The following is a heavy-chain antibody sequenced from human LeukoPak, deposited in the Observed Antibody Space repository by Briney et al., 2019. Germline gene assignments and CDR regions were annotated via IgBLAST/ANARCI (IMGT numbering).Heavy chain of an antibody. D-gene: IGHD1-26*01. CDR3: ARDSGSYFGFDY. V-gene: IGHV4-59*01. CDR2: IYYSGST. Sequence: PSETLSLTCTVSGGTISSYFWSWIRQPPGQGLEWIGYIYYSGSTNYNPSLKSRVTISVDTSKNQFSLKLSSVTAADTAVYYCARDSGSYFGFDYWGQGTLVTVSS. CDR1: GGTISSYF. J-gene: IGHJ4*02.